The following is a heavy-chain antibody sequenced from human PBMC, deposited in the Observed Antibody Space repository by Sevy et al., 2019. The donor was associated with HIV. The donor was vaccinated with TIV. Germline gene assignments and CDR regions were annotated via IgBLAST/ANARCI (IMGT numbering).Heavy chain of an antibody. J-gene: IGHJ3*02. V-gene: IGHV1-69*06. CDR1: GGTFSSYA. CDR2: IIPIFGTA. CDR3: ARDSSNVSSGWFLNAFDI. D-gene: IGHD6-19*01. Sequence: ASVKVSCKASGGTFSSYAISWVRQAPGQGLEWMGGIIPIFGTANYAQKFQGRVTITADKSTSTAYMERSSLRSEDTAVYYCARDSSNVSSGWFLNAFDIWGQRTMVTVSS.